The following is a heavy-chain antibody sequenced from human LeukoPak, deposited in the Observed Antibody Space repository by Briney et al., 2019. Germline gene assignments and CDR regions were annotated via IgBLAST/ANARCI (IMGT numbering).Heavy chain of an antibody. CDR2: INHSGST. Sequence: PSETLSLTCAVYGGSFSGYYWSWIRQPPGKGLEWIGEINHSGSTNYNPSLKSRVTISVDTSKNQFSLKLSSVTAADTAVYYCARRPRSSGWFGGGWGQGTLVTVSS. CDR3: ARRPRSSGWFGGG. D-gene: IGHD6-19*01. CDR1: GGSFSGYY. J-gene: IGHJ4*02. V-gene: IGHV4-34*01.